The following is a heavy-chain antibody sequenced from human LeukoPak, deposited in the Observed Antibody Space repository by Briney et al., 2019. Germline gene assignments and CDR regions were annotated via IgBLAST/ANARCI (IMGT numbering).Heavy chain of an antibody. CDR1: GFTVNSNY. CDR3: AREADYGDYVYFQH. Sequence: GGSLRLSCAASGFTVNSNYMSWVCQAPGKGLEWVSVIYSGGSTYYADSVKGRFTISRDNSKNTLYLQMNSLRAEDTAVYYCAREADYGDYVYFQHWGQGTLVTVSS. CDR2: IYSGGST. V-gene: IGHV3-53*01. D-gene: IGHD4-17*01. J-gene: IGHJ1*01.